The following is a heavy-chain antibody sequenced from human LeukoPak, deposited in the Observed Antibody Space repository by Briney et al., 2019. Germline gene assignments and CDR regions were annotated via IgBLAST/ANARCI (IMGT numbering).Heavy chain of an antibody. CDR2: IIPIFGTA. D-gene: IGHD6-6*01. J-gene: IGHJ6*02. CDR1: GGTFSSYA. Sequence: GASVQVSCKASGGTFSSYAISWVRQAPGQGLEWMGGIIPIFGTANYAQKFQGRVTITADESTSTAYMELSSLRSEDTAVYYCARLPLRSIAVGYYGMDVWGQGTTVTLSS. CDR3: ARLPLRSIAVGYYGMDV. V-gene: IGHV1-69*13.